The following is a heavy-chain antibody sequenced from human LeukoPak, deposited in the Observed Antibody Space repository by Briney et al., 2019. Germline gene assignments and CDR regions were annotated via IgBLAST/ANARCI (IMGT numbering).Heavy chain of an antibody. J-gene: IGHJ4*02. CDR2: ISGSSSYI. CDR3: ARRDIVAAYFDF. V-gene: IGHV3-21*01. D-gene: IGHD5-12*01. CDR1: GFTFSSYE. Sequence: GGSLRLSCAASGFTFSSYEMNWVRQAPGKGLEWVSSISGSSSYIYYADSVKGRFTISRDNAKNSLYLQMNSLRAEDTAVYYCARRDIVAAYFDFWGQGTLVTVSS.